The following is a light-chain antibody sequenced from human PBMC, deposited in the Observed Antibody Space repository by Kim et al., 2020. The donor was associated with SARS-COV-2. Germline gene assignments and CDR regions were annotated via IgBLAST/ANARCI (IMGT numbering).Light chain of an antibody. V-gene: IGKV3-15*01. CDR1: QSISSN. Sequence: PGERVTLSCRASQSISSNLAWYHQTPGQPPRLLIHDAATRAPGVPDRFSGSGSGTEFSLTISSLQSEDSAVYYCQQYNTWPMYTFGQGTKLEI. J-gene: IGKJ2*01. CDR2: DAA. CDR3: QQYNTWPMYT.